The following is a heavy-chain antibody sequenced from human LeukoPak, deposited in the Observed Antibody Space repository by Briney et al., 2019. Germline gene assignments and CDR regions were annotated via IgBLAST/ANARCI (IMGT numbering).Heavy chain of an antibody. J-gene: IGHJ4*02. CDR1: GFTFSNAW. CDR3: AKVGAGRGDYFDY. CDR2: ISWDGGST. D-gene: IGHD1-26*01. Sequence: GGSLRLSCAASGFTFSNAWMSWVRQAPGKGLEWVSLISWDGGSTYYADSVKGRFTISRDNSKNSLYLQMNSLRAEDTALYYCAKVGAGRGDYFDYWGQGTLVTVSS. V-gene: IGHV3-43D*03.